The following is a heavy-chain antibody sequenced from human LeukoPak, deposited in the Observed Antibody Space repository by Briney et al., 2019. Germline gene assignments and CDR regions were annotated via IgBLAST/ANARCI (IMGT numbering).Heavy chain of an antibody. CDR2: MYTSGCT. Sequence: SETLSLTCTVSGGSISSYYWSWIRQPAGKGLEWIGRMYTSGCTNYNPSLKSRVTMSVDTSKNQFSLKLSSVTAADTAVYYCARDRDGSGSYYTQYWYFDLWGRGTLVTVSS. D-gene: IGHD3-10*01. CDR1: GGSISSYY. V-gene: IGHV4-4*07. CDR3: ARDRDGSGSYYTQYWYFDL. J-gene: IGHJ2*01.